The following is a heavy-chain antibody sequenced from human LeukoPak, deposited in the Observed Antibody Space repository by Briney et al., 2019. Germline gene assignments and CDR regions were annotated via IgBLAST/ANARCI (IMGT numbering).Heavy chain of an antibody. CDR3: ARVLHKRNYDSSDYYGY. CDR2: ISSGSSTI. D-gene: IGHD3-22*01. CDR1: GFTFSSYS. V-gene: IGHV3-48*01. Sequence: GGSLRLSCAASGFTFSSYSMNWVRQAPGKGLEWVSYISSGSSTIYYADSVKGRFTISRDNAKNSLYLQMDSLRAEDTAVYYCARVLHKRNYDSSDYYGYWGQGTLVTVSS. J-gene: IGHJ4*02.